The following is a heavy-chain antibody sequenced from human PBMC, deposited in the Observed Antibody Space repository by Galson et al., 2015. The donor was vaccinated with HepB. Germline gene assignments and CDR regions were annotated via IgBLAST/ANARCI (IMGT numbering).Heavy chain of an antibody. J-gene: IGHJ3*02. CDR1: GFIFRGSA. CDR3: ARRSTYYGTFDI. D-gene: IGHD3-22*01. CDR2: MRSKTHTYAT. V-gene: IGHV3-73*01. Sequence: SLRLSCAASGFIFRGSAIHWVRQASGKGLEWVGHMRSKTHTYATAYAESLKGRFTISRDDSNNTAYLQMNSLGIEDTAVYYCARRSTYYGTFDIWGQGTMVTVSS.